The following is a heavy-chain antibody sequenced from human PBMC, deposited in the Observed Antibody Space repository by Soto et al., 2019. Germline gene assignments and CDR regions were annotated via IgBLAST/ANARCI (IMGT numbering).Heavy chain of an antibody. CDR1: GGTFGSCA. J-gene: IGHJ5*02. Sequence: SVKVSCKASGGTFGSCAISWVRQAPGQGLEWMGGIIPIFGTANYAQKFQGRVTITADESTSTAYMELSSLRSEDTAVYYCARDRQWLASGFDPWGQGTLVTVSS. CDR2: IIPIFGTA. CDR3: ARDRQWLASGFDP. D-gene: IGHD6-19*01. V-gene: IGHV1-69*13.